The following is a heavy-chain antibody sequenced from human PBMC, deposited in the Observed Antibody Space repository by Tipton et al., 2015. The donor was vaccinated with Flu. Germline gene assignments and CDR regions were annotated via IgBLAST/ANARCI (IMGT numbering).Heavy chain of an antibody. Sequence: TLSLTCTVSGGSISSYYWSWIRQPPGKGLEWIGYIYYSGSTNYNPSLKSLVTISVDTSKNQFSLKLSSVTAADTAVYYCARVSSSSSWSQDWYFDLWGRGTLVTVSS. CDR3: ARVSSSSSWSQDWYFDL. D-gene: IGHD6-13*01. V-gene: IGHV4-59*01. J-gene: IGHJ2*01. CDR1: GGSISSYY. CDR2: IYYSGST.